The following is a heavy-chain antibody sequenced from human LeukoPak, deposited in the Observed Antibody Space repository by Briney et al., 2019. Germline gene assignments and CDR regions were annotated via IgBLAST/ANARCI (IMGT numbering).Heavy chain of an antibody. J-gene: IGHJ4*02. D-gene: IGHD6-13*01. CDR1: GGSISSYY. V-gene: IGHV4-59*08. CDR2: IYYSGST. CDR3: ARHRGLAAAGTSRFDY. Sequence: SETLSLTCTVSGGSISSYYWSWIRQPPGKGLEWIGYIYYSGSTNYNPSLKSRVTISVDTSKNQFSLKLSSVTAADTAVYYCARHRGLAAAGTSRFDYWGQGTLVTVSS.